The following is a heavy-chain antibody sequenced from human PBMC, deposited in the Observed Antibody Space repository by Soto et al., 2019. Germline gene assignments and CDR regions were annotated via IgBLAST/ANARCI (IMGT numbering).Heavy chain of an antibody. CDR3: ARIALYYYGSGSQTPTNCFDP. D-gene: IGHD3-10*01. J-gene: IGHJ5*02. Sequence: ASVKVSCKASGYTFTSYGISWVRQAPGQGLEWMGWISAYNGNTNYAQKLQGRVTMTTDTSTSTAYMELRSLRSDDTAVYYCARIALYYYGSGSQTPTNCFDPWGQGTLVTVSS. V-gene: IGHV1-18*01. CDR2: ISAYNGNT. CDR1: GYTFTSYG.